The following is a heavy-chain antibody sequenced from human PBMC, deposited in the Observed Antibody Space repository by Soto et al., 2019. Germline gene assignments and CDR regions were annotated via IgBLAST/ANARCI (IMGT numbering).Heavy chain of an antibody. CDR1: GGSISSGGYY. CDR3: ARAEGATMKAIYFDY. J-gene: IGHJ4*02. Sequence: SETLSLTCTVSGGSISSGGYYWSWIRQHPGKGLEWIGYIYYSGSTYYNPSLKSRVTISVDTSKNQFSLKLSSVTAADTAVYYCARAEGATMKAIYFDYWGQGTLVTVSS. D-gene: IGHD1-26*01. CDR2: IYYSGST. V-gene: IGHV4-31*03.